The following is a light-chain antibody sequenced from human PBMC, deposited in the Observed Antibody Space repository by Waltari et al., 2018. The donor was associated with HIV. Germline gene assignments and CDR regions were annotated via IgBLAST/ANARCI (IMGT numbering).Light chain of an antibody. CDR2: VAS. J-gene: IGKJ1*01. V-gene: IGKV3-20*01. CDR1: QSVSSSY. CDR3: QQYGSSSCT. Sequence: EIVLTQSPGTLSLSPGERATLSCRASQSVSSSYLAWYQQKPGQAPRLLIYVASSSATGIPDMFSGRWSGTDFTLTISRLEPEDFAVYYGQQYGSSSCTFGQGTKVEIK.